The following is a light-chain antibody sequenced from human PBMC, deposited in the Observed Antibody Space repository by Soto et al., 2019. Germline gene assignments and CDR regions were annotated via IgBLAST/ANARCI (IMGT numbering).Light chain of an antibody. Sequence: DIQMTQSPSTLSASVGDRVTVTCRASQSIDNWLAWYQQKPGKAPKLLIYKASTLESGVPSRFSGSGSGTDFTLTISSLQPDDFAVYYCQQYNNWPPGTFGQGTKVDIK. J-gene: IGKJ1*01. CDR3: QQYNNWPPGT. CDR2: KAS. CDR1: QSIDNW. V-gene: IGKV1-5*03.